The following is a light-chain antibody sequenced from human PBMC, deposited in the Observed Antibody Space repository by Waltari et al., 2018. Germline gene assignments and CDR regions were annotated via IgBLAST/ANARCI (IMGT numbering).Light chain of an antibody. J-gene: IGLJ1*01. CDR3: SSYARSSTLYV. CDR2: DVS. V-gene: IGLV2-14*03. Sequence: QSALTQPASVSGSPGQSITISCTGTSSDVGGYNYVSWYQQHPGKAPKLMIYDVSNRTSGVSNRFSGSKSGNTTSLTISGLQAEDEADYYCSSYARSSTLYVFGTGTKVTVL. CDR1: SSDVGGYNY.